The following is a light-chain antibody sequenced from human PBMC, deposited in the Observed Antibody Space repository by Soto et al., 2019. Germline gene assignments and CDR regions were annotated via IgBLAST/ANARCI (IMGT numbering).Light chain of an antibody. V-gene: IGKV1-39*01. J-gene: IGKJ2*01. Sequence: DIQMTQSPSSLSASVGDRVTITCRASQSISSYLNWYQQKPGKAPKLLIYASSSLQSGVPSMFSGSGSGTDFTLTISSLQPEDFATYYCQQSYSIFMYTFGQGTKLEIK. CDR3: QQSYSIFMYT. CDR2: ASS. CDR1: QSISSY.